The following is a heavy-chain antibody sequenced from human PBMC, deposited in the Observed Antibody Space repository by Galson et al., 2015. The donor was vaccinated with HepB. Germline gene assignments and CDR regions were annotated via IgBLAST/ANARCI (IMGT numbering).Heavy chain of an antibody. CDR1: GFTFTTYA. CDR2: IKGGGEST. Sequence: SLRLSCAASGFTFTTYAMAWVRQAPGKGLEWVSAIKGGGESTYYADSVKGRFAISRDNSKNTLYLQMNSLRAEDTALYYCAKCERDSGQFKYDYDCWGRGTLVTVSS. CDR3: AKCERDSGQFKYDYDC. V-gene: IGHV3-23*01. J-gene: IGHJ4*02. D-gene: IGHD2-15*01.